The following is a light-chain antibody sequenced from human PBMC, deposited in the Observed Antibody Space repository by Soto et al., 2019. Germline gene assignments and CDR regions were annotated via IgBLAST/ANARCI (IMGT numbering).Light chain of an antibody. J-gene: IGKJ2*01. CDR3: HQSYRAPHT. V-gene: IGKV3-20*01. Sequence: VLTPKPSTSSPSXSESATLTXXXSQTVRNNYLAWYQQKPGQAPRLLIYDASSRATGIPDRFSGGGSGTDFTLTISSLQPEDFASYFCHQSYRAPHTFGQGTKVDIK. CDR1: QTVRNNY. CDR2: DAS.